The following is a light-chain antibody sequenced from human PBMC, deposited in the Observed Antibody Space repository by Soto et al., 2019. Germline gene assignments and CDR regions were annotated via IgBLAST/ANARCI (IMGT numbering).Light chain of an antibody. CDR2: GAS. Sequence: EIVLTQSPGTLSLSPGERATLSCRASQSVSSSYLAWYQQKPGQAPRLLIYGASSRATGIPDRFSGSGSGTDFTLTISRLEPADFAVYYCQQYGNSPLSFGQGNKVEIK. CDR3: QQYGNSPLS. J-gene: IGKJ1*01. V-gene: IGKV3-20*01. CDR1: QSVSSSY.